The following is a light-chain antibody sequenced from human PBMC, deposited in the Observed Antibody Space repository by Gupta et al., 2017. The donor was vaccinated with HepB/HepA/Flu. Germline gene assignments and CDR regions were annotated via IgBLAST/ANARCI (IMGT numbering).Light chain of an antibody. Sequence: QSVLTQPPSASGTPGQRVTISCSGSSSNIGSNYVYWYQQLPGTAPKLLIYRNNQRPSGVPDRFSGSKSGTSASLAIRGLRSEDEADYYCAVWDDRFYVFGTGTKVTVL. V-gene: IGLV1-47*01. J-gene: IGLJ1*01. CDR3: AVWDDRFYV. CDR2: RNN. CDR1: SSNIGSNY.